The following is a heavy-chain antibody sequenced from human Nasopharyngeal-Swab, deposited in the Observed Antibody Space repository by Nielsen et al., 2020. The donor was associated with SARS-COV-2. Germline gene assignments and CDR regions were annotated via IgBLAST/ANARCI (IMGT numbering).Heavy chain of an antibody. Sequence: GESLKISCAASGFTFSDYYMSWIRQAPGKGLEWVSYISSSSSTIYYADSVKGRFTISRDNAKNSLYLQMNSLRDEDTAVYYCASNDYGDEFVFDYWGQGTLVTVSS. CDR2: ISSSSSTI. CDR3: ASNDYGDEFVFDY. V-gene: IGHV3-11*04. D-gene: IGHD4-17*01. CDR1: GFTFSDYY. J-gene: IGHJ4*02.